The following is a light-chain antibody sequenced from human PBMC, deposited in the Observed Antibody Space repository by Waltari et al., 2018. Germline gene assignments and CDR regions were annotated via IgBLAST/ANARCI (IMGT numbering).Light chain of an antibody. V-gene: IGLV1-44*01. Sequence: QFVLVQPPAASATPGQRVIISCSGNTANIGTNPVNWYQHLPGTAPKVLIYSNNQRPSGVPDRFSGSKSGTSASLAISGLQSEDEADYYCSTWDDTLNGHVFGGGTKLTVL. J-gene: IGLJ3*02. CDR3: STWDDTLNGHV. CDR2: SNN. CDR1: TANIGTNP.